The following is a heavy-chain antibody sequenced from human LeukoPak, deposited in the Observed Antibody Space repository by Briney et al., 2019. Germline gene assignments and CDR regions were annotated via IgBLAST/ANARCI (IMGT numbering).Heavy chain of an antibody. CDR1: GGTLSSYA. CDR2: IIPFFGTA. D-gene: IGHD3-22*01. V-gene: IGHV1-69*13. CDR3: ARALDYYDSSGYIFDY. J-gene: IGHJ4*02. Sequence: SVKVSCKASGGTLSSYAIGWVRQAPGQGLEWMGGIIPFFGTANYAQKFQGRVTITADESTSTAYMELSSLRSEDTAVYYCARALDYYDSSGYIFDYWGQGTLVTVSS.